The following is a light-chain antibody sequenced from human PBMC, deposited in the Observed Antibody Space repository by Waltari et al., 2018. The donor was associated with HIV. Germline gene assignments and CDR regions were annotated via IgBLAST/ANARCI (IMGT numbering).Light chain of an antibody. J-gene: IGKJ3*01. CDR3: MQARQTPRT. CDR1: QSLLDIHGYNR. Sequence: DIVMTQSPLSLPVTPGEPASIPCRSRQSLLDIHGYNRLDWYVQEPGQSPQLLIYLASHRASGVPDRFSGSGSGTDFTLKISRVEAEDIGVYYCMQARQTPRTFGPGTKVDVK. V-gene: IGKV2-28*01. CDR2: LAS.